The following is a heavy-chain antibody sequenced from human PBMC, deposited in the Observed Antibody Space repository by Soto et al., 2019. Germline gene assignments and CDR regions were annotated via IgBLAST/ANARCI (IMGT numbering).Heavy chain of an antibody. V-gene: IGHV1-46*01. D-gene: IGHD6-19*01. Sequence: QVQLVQSGAEVKKPGASVKVSCKASGYTFTSYYMHWVRQAPGQGLEWMGIINPSGGSTSYAQKFQGRVTMTRDTSTGTVYMELSSLRSEDTAVYYCARGASIAVAGTLNWFDPWGQGTLVTVSS. CDR3: ARGASIAVAGTLNWFDP. CDR1: GYTFTSYY. CDR2: INPSGGST. J-gene: IGHJ5*02.